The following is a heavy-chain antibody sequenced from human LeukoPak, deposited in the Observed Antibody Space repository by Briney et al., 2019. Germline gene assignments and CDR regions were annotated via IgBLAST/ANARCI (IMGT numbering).Heavy chain of an antibody. CDR1: GGAFSGYY. Sequence: SETLSLTCAVYGGAFSGYYWTWIRQPPGKGLEWIGEINHSGSTNYNPSLKSRVTISVDTSKNQFSLKLSSVTAADTAVFYCARSHYYDTSGSHNNWFDPWGQGTLVTVSS. D-gene: IGHD3-22*01. CDR2: INHSGST. J-gene: IGHJ5*02. V-gene: IGHV4-34*01. CDR3: ARSHYYDTSGSHNNWFDP.